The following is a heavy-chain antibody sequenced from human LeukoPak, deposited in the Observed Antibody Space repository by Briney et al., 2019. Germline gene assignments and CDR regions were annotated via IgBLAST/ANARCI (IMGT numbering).Heavy chain of an antibody. CDR3: ARGVTMVRGVTLRGEGYYFDY. D-gene: IGHD3-10*01. CDR1: GYTFTSYG. Sequence: ASVKVSCKASGYTFTSYGISWVRQAPGQGLEWVGWISAYNGNTNYAQKLQGRVAMTTDTSTSTAYMELRSLRSDDTAVYYCARGVTMVRGVTLRGEGYYFDYWGQGTLVTVSS. J-gene: IGHJ4*02. CDR2: ISAYNGNT. V-gene: IGHV1-18*01.